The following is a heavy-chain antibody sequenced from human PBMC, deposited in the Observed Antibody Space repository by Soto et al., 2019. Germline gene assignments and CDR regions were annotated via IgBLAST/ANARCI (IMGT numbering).Heavy chain of an antibody. J-gene: IGHJ4*02. CDR2: ISSGGDSS. D-gene: IGHD2-2*01. V-gene: IGHV3-48*03. CDR1: GFTFRSYE. Sequence: EVQLVESGGGLAQPGGSVRLSCAASGFTFRSYEMNWVRQAPGKTLEWVSYISSGGDSSYYADSVKGRFTISRDNAKNSLYLQMNRLRVEDTAVYYCARVHCSTTTCHVQAFDSWGQGTLVTVSS. CDR3: ARVHCSTTTCHVQAFDS.